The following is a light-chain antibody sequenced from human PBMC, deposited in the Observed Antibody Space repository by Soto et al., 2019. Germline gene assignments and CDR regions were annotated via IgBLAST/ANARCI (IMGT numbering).Light chain of an antibody. J-gene: IGLJ2*01. CDR1: SSDVGGYNF. V-gene: IGLV2-8*01. CDR2: EVT. CDR3: TSYAGSNIPVV. Sequence: QSALTQPPSASGSPGQSVTISCTGTSSDVGGYNFVSWYQQHPGKAPKLMIYEVTKRPSGVPDRFSGSKSGNTASLTVSGLQAEDEDDYYCTSYAGSNIPVVFGGGTKLTVL.